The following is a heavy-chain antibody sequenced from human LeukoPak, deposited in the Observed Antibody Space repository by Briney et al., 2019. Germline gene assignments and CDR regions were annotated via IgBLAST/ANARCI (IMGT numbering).Heavy chain of an antibody. CDR3: TRVTSWRTGFDY. D-gene: IGHD1-1*01. Sequence: GGSLRLSCAASGFSFEAYGMYWVRQAPGKGLEWVSGITWNSDDMAYADSVKGRYTISRDNAKNCLYLQMNSLTVEDTALYYCTRVTSWRTGFDYWGQGTLVTVSS. CDR2: ITWNSDDM. V-gene: IGHV3-9*01. CDR1: GFSFEAYG. J-gene: IGHJ4*02.